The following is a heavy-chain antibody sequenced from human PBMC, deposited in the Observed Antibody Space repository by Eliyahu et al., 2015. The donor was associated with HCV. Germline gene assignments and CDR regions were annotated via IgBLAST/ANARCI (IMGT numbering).Heavy chain of an antibody. V-gene: IGHV4-4*07. CDR1: GGSVGGNY. CDR3: ARGGNGYNYFDY. CDR2: IHSRGDT. Sequence: QVQLQESGPGLVKPSETLSLTCTVSGGSVGGNYWSWIRQAAGKGLEWVWGIHSRGDTRYNPSLESRVTLSVDTSKNQFSLRLTSLIAADTALYYCARGGNGYNYFDYWGHGILVTVSS. J-gene: IGHJ4*01. D-gene: IGHD5-24*01.